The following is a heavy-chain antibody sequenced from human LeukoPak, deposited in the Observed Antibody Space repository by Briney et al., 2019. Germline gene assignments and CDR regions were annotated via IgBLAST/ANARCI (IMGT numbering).Heavy chain of an antibody. V-gene: IGHV3-30*18. Sequence: GGSLRLSCVASGFPFSSYGMHWVRQAPGKGLEWVAVISYDGSNKYYADSVKGRFTISRGNSKNTLYLQMNSLRVEDTAVYYCAKDSSGRVWYFDYWGQGTLVTVSS. J-gene: IGHJ4*02. CDR2: ISYDGSNK. D-gene: IGHD6-19*01. CDR1: GFPFSSYG. CDR3: AKDSSGRVWYFDY.